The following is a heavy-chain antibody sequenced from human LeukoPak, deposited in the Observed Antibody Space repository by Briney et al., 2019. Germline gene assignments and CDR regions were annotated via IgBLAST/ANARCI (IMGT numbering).Heavy chain of an antibody. CDR3: ARGINGMDV. CDR1: GYTFTDYY. J-gene: IGHJ6*02. D-gene: IGHD1-14*01. Sequence: ASVKVSCKASGYTFTDYYMHWVRQAPGQGLEWMGWINPNSGGTNYAQKFQGRVTMTRDTSISTAYMELSSLRSEDTAVYYCARGINGMDVWGQGTTVTVSS. V-gene: IGHV1-2*02. CDR2: INPNSGGT.